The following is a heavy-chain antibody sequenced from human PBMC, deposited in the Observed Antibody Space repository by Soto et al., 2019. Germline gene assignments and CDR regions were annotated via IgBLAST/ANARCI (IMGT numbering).Heavy chain of an antibody. V-gene: IGHV1-69*13. CDR2: IIPIFGTA. D-gene: IGHD3-10*01. CDR1: GGTFSSYA. Sequence: SVKVSCKASGGTFSSYAISWVRQAPGQGLEWMGGIIPIFGTANYAQKFQGRVTITADESTSTAYMELSSLRSEDTAVYYCARGGEVIGGNYYYYGMDVWGQGTTVTVSS. J-gene: IGHJ6*02. CDR3: ARGGEVIGGNYYYYGMDV.